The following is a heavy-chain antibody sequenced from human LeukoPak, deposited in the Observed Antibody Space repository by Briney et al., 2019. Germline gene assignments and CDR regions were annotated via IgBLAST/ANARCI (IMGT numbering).Heavy chain of an antibody. J-gene: IGHJ5*02. V-gene: IGHV3-23*01. CDR1: GFTFSSYA. CDR2: ISGSGGST. CDR3: AKDARIVLMVYATHDWFDP. Sequence: PGGSLRLSCAASGFTFSSYAMSWVRQAPGKGLEWVSAISGSGGSTYYADSVKGRFTISRDNSKNTLYLQMNSLRAEDTAVYYCAKDARIVLMVYATHDWFDPWGQGTLVTVSS. D-gene: IGHD2-8*01.